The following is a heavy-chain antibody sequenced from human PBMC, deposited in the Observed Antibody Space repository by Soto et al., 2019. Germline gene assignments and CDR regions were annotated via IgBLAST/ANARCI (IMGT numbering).Heavy chain of an antibody. J-gene: IGHJ6*02. V-gene: IGHV1-2*04. CDR2: INPNSGGT. CDR3: ARVGSNYNYGMDV. Sequence: SVKVSCKASGYTFTGYYMHWVRQAPGQGLEWMGWINPNSGGTNYAQKFQGWVTMTRDTSISTAYMELSRLRSDDTAVYYCARVGSNYNYGMDVWGQGTTVTVSS. D-gene: IGHD3-16*01. CDR1: GYTFTGYY.